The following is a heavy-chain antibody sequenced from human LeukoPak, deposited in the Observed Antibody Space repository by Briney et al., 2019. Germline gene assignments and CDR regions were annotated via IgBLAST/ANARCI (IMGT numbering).Heavy chain of an antibody. CDR2: IYYSGST. J-gene: IGHJ4*02. CDR1: GGLTGSGTYY. Sequence: SETLSLTCSVSGGLTGSGTYYWGWIRQPPGKGLEWIGYIYYSGSTNYNPSLKSRVTISVDTSKNQFSLKLSSVTAADTAMYYCARGSVLSSRPIDYWGQGTLVTVSS. V-gene: IGHV4-61*01. CDR3: ARGSVLSSRPIDY. D-gene: IGHD3-16*01.